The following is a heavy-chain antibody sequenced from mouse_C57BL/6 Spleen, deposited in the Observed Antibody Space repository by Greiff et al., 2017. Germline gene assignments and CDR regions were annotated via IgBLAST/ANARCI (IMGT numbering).Heavy chain of an antibody. Sequence: QVQLQQPGAELVKPGASVKLSCKASGYTFTSYWMHWVKQRPGQGLEWIGMIHPNSGSTNYNEKFKSKATLTVDKSSSTAYMQLSSRTSEDSAVYYWARPADYYGSSFAYWGQGTLVTVSA. D-gene: IGHD1-1*01. J-gene: IGHJ3*01. V-gene: IGHV1-64*01. CDR1: GYTFTSYW. CDR3: ARPADYYGSSFAY. CDR2: IHPNSGST.